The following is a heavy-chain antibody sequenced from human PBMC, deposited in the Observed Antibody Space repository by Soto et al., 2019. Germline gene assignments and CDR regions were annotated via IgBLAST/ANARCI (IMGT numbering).Heavy chain of an antibody. D-gene: IGHD2-2*01. V-gene: IGHV4-59*08. CDR3: ARHSTYCSSTSCYVDYYYGMDV. CDR1: GGSISSYY. J-gene: IGHJ6*02. Sequence: SETLSLTCTVSGGSISSYYWSWIRQPPGKGLEWIGYIYYSGSTNYNPSLKSRVTISVDTSKNQFSLKLSSVTAADTAVYYCARHSTYCSSTSCYVDYYYGMDVWGQGTTVTVSS. CDR2: IYYSGST.